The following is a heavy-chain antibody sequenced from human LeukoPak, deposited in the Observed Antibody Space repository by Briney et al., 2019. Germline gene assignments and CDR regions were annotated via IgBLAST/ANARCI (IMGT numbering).Heavy chain of an antibody. CDR1: GVSVSSTF. D-gene: IGHD6-13*01. CDR3: TRDPPAVAINTYA. CDR2: IYSGGET. Sequence: PGGSLRLSCAASGVSVSSTFMIWVRQAPGKGLEWVSLIYSGGETSYAGSVKGRFSLSRDNSKNTLYLQMNSLRVEDTAVYYCTRDPPAVAINTYAWGQGTLVTVSS. V-gene: IGHV3-66*01. J-gene: IGHJ5*02.